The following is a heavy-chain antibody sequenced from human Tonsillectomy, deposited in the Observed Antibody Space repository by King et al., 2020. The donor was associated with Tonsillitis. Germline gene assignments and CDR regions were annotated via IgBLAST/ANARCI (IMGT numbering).Heavy chain of an antibody. CDR3: ARGQYCSSTSCYNYYYYGRDV. V-gene: IGHV3-66*01. CDR1: GFTVSSNY. Sequence: VQLVESGGGLVQPGGSLRLSCAASGFTVSSNYMSWVRPAPGKGLEWVSVIYSGGSTYYADSVKGRFTISRDNSKNTLYLQMNSLRAEDTAVYYCARGQYCSSTSCYNYYYYGRDVWGQGTTVTVSS. D-gene: IGHD2-2*01. J-gene: IGHJ6*02. CDR2: IYSGGST.